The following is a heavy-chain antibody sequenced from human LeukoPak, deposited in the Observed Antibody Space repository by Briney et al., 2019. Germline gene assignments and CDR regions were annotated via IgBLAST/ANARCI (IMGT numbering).Heavy chain of an antibody. CDR1: GFTFSRYA. CDR2: IEQDGSEK. D-gene: IGHD1-26*01. V-gene: IGHV3-7*01. J-gene: IGHJ1*01. Sequence: GGSLRLSCAASGFTFSRYAMNWVRQAPGKGLEWVANIEQDGSEKYYVDSVKGRFTISRDNANNSVYLQMNSLRAEDTALYYCARISGSSKKYFQHWGQGTLATVSS. CDR3: ARISGSSKKYFQH.